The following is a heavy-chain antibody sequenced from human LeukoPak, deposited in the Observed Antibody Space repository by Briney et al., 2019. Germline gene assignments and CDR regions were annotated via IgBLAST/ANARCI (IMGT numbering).Heavy chain of an antibody. Sequence: GGSLRLSCAASGFTVSSNYMSWVRQAPGKGLEWVSVIYSGGSTYYADSVKGRFTISRDNSKNTLYLQMNSLRAEDTAVYYCASDGDYYDSSGHRGYFDYWGQGTLVTVSS. J-gene: IGHJ4*02. CDR2: IYSGGST. V-gene: IGHV3-66*01. D-gene: IGHD3-22*01. CDR1: GFTVSSNY. CDR3: ASDGDYYDSSGHRGYFDY.